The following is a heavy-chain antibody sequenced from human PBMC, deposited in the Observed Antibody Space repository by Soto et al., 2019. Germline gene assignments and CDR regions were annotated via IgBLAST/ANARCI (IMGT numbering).Heavy chain of an antibody. CDR1: GFTFSSYS. V-gene: IGHV3-21*01. D-gene: IGHD2-8*01. J-gene: IGHJ4*02. CDR2: VSSGGSHT. CDR3: ARRPCTDGVCPFDS. Sequence: EVQLVESGGGPVGPGGSLRLSCAASGFTFSSYSMSWVRQAPGKGLEWVSSVSSGGSHTYHADSVKGRFTISRDNAHTSLYLQMDDLRVEDTSIYYCARRPCTDGVCPFDSWGQGTLVTVAS.